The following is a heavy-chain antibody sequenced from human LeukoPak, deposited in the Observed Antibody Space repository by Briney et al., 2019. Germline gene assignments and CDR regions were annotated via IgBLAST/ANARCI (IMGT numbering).Heavy chain of an antibody. CDR1: EFTFSSYT. V-gene: IGHV3-21*01. CDR2: ISSSSYYI. CDR3: ARDLLAAVGSYYFDY. Sequence: PGGSLRLSCAASEFTFSSYTMNWVRQAPGKGLEWVSSISSSSYYIYYADSVKGRFTISRDNAKNSLFLQMNSLRHEDTAVYYCARDLLAAVGSYYFDYWGQGTLVTVSS. D-gene: IGHD3-10*01. J-gene: IGHJ4*02.